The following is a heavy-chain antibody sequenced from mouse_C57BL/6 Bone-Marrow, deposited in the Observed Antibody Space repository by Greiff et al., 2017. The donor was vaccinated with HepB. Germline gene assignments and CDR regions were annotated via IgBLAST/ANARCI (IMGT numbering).Heavy chain of an antibody. V-gene: IGHV1-55*01. CDR3: GSGLWAY. Sequence: QVQLQQLAPELVKPGASVMMSCKVSGYTFTSYWISWVKQRPGQGFEWFGDIFPGSGSTNYNEKFKSKVPLTVETSSSTVFMLLSSLTSEDSAVYYGGSGLWAYWGQGSLVTVSA. CDR1: GYTFTSYW. J-gene: IGHJ3*01. CDR2: IFPGSGST. D-gene: IGHD3-3*01.